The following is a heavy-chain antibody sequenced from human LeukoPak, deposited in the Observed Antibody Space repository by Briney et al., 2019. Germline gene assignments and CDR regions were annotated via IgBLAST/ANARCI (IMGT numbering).Heavy chain of an antibody. V-gene: IGHV4-34*01. CDR3: ARAWRETTLPSRYSYGMDV. J-gene: IGHJ6*02. D-gene: IGHD4-11*01. CDR1: GGSFSGYY. Sequence: SETLSLTCAVYGGSFSGYYWSWIRQPPGKGLEWIGEINHSGSTNYNPSLKSRVTISVDTSKNQFSLKLSSVTAADTAVYYCARAWRETTLPSRYSYGMDVWGQGTTVTVSS. CDR2: INHSGST.